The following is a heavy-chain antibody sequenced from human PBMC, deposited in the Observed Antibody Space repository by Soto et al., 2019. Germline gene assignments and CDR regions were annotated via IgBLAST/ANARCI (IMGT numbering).Heavy chain of an antibody. CDR3: ASSADCSSTSCYGYGMDV. D-gene: IGHD2-2*01. J-gene: IGHJ6*02. CDR1: GGSISGSSYY. V-gene: IGHV4-39*01. CDR2: IYYSGST. Sequence: PSETLSLTCTVSGGSISGSSYYWGWIRQPPGKGLEWIGSIYYSGSTYYNPSLKSRVTISVDTSKNQFSLKLSSVTAADTAVYYCASSADCSSTSCYGYGMDVWGQGTTVTVSS.